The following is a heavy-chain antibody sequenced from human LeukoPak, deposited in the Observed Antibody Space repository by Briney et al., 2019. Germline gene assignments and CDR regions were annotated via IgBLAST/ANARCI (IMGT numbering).Heavy chain of an antibody. V-gene: IGHV3-21*01. CDR1: GFTFSTYS. D-gene: IGHD6-19*01. CDR3: ASRNSKWLVNYFDY. Sequence: GGSLRLSCAASGFTFSTYSMNWVRQAPGKGLEWVSFISSSSEYIYYANSVKGRFTISRDNAKNSLYLQMNSLRAEDTAVYYCASRNSKWLVNYFDYWGQGTLVTVSS. J-gene: IGHJ4*02. CDR2: ISSSSEYI.